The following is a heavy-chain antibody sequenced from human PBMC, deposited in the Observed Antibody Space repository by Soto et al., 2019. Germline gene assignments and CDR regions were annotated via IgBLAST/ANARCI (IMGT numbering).Heavy chain of an antibody. Sequence: SETLSLTCIVSGGPITSYHWSWIRQPPGKGLEWIGCVYYTGSTIYNPSLKSRVSISVDTSKNQFSLKLSSVTATDTAVYYCARQRTTVVTQAYFDHWGQGALVTVSS. V-gene: IGHV4-59*08. D-gene: IGHD2-21*02. J-gene: IGHJ4*02. CDR3: ARQRTTVVTQAYFDH. CDR2: VYYTGST. CDR1: GGPITSYH.